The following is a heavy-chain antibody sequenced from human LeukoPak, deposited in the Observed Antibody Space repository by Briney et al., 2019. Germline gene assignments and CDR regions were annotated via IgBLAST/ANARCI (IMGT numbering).Heavy chain of an antibody. V-gene: IGHV1-46*01. D-gene: IGHD3-22*01. CDR1: GYTFTSYY. Sequence: GASVKVSCKASGYTFTSYYMHWVRQAPGQGLEWMGIINPSGGNTDYAQKLQGRVTMTTDTSTSTAYMELRSLRSDDTAVYYCARGIDDSSGYYRFDYWGQGTLVTVSS. J-gene: IGHJ4*02. CDR2: INPSGGNT. CDR3: ARGIDDSSGYYRFDY.